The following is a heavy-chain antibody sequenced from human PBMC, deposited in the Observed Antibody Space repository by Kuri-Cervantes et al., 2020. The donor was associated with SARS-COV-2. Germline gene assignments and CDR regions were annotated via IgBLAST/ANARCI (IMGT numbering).Heavy chain of an antibody. CDR1: GGSISSSSYY. J-gene: IGHJ3*02. V-gene: IGHV4-39*01. CDR2: IYYSGST. Sequence: SETVSLRCTVSGGSISSSSYYWGWILQPPGKGLEWIGSIYYSGSTYYNPCLKSRVTISVDTSKHQFSLKLSSVTAADTAVYYCESPNWNYVAFDIWGQGTMVTVSS. D-gene: IGHD1-7*01. CDR3: ESPNWNYVAFDI.